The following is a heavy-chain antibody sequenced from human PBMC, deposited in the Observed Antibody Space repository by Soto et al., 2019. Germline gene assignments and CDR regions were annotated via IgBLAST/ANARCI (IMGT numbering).Heavy chain of an antibody. CDR1: GFTFSSYS. CDR2: ISSSSYI. J-gene: IGHJ5*02. CDR3: ARDLSSGWYRNWFDP. V-gene: IGHV3-21*01. Sequence: GGSLRLSCAASGFTFSSYSMNWVRQAPGKGLEWVSSISSSSYIYYADSVKGRFTISRDNAKNSLYLQMNSLRAEDTAVYYCARDLSSGWYRNWFDPWGQGTLVTVSS. D-gene: IGHD6-19*01.